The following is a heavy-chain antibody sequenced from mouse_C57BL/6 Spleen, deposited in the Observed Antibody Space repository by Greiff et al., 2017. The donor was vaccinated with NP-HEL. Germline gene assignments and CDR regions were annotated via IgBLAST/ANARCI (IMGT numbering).Heavy chain of an antibody. V-gene: IGHV1-15*01. CDR1: GYTFTDYE. J-gene: IGHJ3*01. CDR2: IDPETGGT. D-gene: IGHD3-3*01. Sequence: VQLKESGAELVRPGASVTLSCKASGYTFTDYEMHWVKQTPVHGLEWIGAIDPETGGTAYNQKFKGKAILTADKSSSTAYMELRSLTSEDSAVYYCTRGEGTYWGQGTLVTVSA. CDR3: TRGEGTY.